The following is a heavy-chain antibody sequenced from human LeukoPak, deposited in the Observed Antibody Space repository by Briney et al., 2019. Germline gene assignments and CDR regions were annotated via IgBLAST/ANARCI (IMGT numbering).Heavy chain of an antibody. CDR3: ARRLRTYFDY. J-gene: IGHJ4*02. V-gene: IGHV4-4*09. CDR1: GGSISADY. Sequence: SGTLSLTCAVSGGSISADYGNWSRQPPGKGLEWIGYIFTGSTTYNPSLKSRVTISVDTSKHQFSLKLSSVTAADTAVYYCARRLRTYFDYWGQGSLVTVSS. CDR2: IFTGST.